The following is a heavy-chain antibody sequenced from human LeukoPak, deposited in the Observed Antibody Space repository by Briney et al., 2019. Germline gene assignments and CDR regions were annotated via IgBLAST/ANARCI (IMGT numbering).Heavy chain of an antibody. CDR3: ARYYGSTDGTYYFDY. V-gene: IGHV3-7*02. D-gene: IGHD3-10*01. Sequence: PGGSLRLSCAGSGFPLSSYWMSWVCQAPGKGLEWVANINQDGDKEIYVASVKGRFTISRVNAKNSLYLEMNSLRAEDTAVYYCARYYGSTDGTYYFDYWGQGTLVTVSS. CDR2: INQDGDKE. CDR1: GFPLSSYW. J-gene: IGHJ4*02.